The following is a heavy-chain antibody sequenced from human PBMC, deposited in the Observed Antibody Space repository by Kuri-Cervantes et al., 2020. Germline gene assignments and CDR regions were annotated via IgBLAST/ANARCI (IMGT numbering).Heavy chain of an antibody. CDR1: GGSISSSGYY. J-gene: IGHJ5*02. D-gene: IGHD3-3*01. Sequence: SETLSLTCTVSGGSISSSGYYWGWIRQPPGKGLEWIGSIYYSGSTYYNPSLKSRVTISVDTSKNQFSLKLSSVTAADTAVYYCARRHRGYDFWSGSNWFDPWGQGTLVTVSS. CDR3: ARRHRGYDFWSGSNWFDP. V-gene: IGHV4-39*01. CDR2: IYYSGST.